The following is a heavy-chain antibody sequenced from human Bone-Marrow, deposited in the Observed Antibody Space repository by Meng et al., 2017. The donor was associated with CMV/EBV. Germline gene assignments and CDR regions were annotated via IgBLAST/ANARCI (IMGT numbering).Heavy chain of an antibody. CDR2: TYYRSKWYN. D-gene: IGHD3-22*01. V-gene: IGHV6-1*01. J-gene: IGHJ4*02. CDR1: GDSVSSNSAA. CDR3: ARDVLSYDRSGYYYLSFDY. Sequence: SETLSLTCAISGDSVSSNSAAWIWIRQSPSRGLEWLGRTYYRSKWYNDYAVSVKSRITINPDTSKNQFPLQLNSVTPEDTAFYYCARDVLSYDRSGYYYLSFDYLGQGTLVTVSS.